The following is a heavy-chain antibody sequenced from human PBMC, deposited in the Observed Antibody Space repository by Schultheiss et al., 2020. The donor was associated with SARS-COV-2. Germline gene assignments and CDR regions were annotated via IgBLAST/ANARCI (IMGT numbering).Heavy chain of an antibody. CDR1: GFTFTSYA. CDR3: ARPYSCSWYRSYFDY. D-gene: IGHD6-13*01. CDR2: IKCDGSEK. J-gene: IGHJ4*02. Sequence: GGSLRLSCAASGFTFTSYAMHWVRQAPGQGLEWVADIKCDGSEKFYVDSVKGRFTISRDNAKNSLFLQMNSLRVDDTAVYYCARPYSCSWYRSYFDYWGQGTLVTVSS. V-gene: IGHV3-7*01.